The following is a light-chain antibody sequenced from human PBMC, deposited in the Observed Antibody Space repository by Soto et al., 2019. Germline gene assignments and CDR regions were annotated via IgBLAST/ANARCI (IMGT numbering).Light chain of an antibody. Sequence: DIQMTQSPSTLSASVGDRVTITCRASQNITIWLAWYQQKPGKAPNLLISKAASLHTGVPSRFSGSGSGTEFTLTISSLQPDDFATYYCQQYHSLYTFGQGTKVEIK. V-gene: IGKV1-5*03. J-gene: IGKJ2*01. CDR3: QQYHSLYT. CDR2: KAA. CDR1: QNITIW.